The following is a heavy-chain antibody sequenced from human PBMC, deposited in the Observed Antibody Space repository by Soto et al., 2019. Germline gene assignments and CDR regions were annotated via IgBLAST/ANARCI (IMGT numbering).Heavy chain of an antibody. V-gene: IGHV3-21*01. CDR2: ISSSSNK. J-gene: IGHJ6*03. CDR1: GFTFSSYS. Sequence: GGSLRLSCAASGFTFSSYSMNWVRQAPGKGLEWVSSISSSSNKYYADSVKGRFTISRDNSKNTLYLQMNSLRAEDTAVYYCAKDRGYYYYMDVWGKGTTVTVSS. CDR3: AKDRGYYYYMDV.